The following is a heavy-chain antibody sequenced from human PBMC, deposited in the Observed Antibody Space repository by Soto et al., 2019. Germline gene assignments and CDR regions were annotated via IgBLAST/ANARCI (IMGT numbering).Heavy chain of an antibody. CDR1: GGTFSSYA. V-gene: IGHV1-69*13. Sequence: SVKVTCKASGGTFSSYAISWVRQAPGQGLEWMGGIIPIFGTANYAQKFQGRVTITADESTSTAYMELSSLRSEDTAVYYCARDLAVKHYGMDVWGQGTTVTVSS. CDR2: IIPIFGTA. D-gene: IGHD4-17*01. J-gene: IGHJ6*02. CDR3: ARDLAVKHYGMDV.